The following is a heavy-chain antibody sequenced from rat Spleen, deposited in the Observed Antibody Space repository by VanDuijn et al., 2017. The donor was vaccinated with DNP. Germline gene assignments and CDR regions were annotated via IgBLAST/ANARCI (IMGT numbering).Heavy chain of an antibody. CDR2: ISYNGGTP. CDR1: GFTFSDYY. J-gene: IGHJ3*01. D-gene: IGHD1-2*01. CDR3: ARSDSYGFPY. V-gene: IGHV5-7*01. Sequence: EVQLVESGGGLVQPGRSLKLSCAASGFTFSDYYMAWVRKAPKKGLEWVATISYNGGTPYYRDSVKGRFSISRDNAKSTLYLQMDSLRSEDTATYYCARSDSYGFPYWGQGTLVTVSS.